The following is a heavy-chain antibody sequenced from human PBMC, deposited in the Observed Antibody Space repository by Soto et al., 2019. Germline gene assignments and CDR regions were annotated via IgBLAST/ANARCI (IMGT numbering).Heavy chain of an antibody. D-gene: IGHD5-12*01. V-gene: IGHV1-8*01. CDR1: GYTFTSYD. J-gene: IGHJ6*02. CDR3: ARGWYGGYDTDDHYGSPPDV. Sequence: QVQLVQSGAEVKKPGASVKVSCKASGYTFTSYDINWVRQATGQGLEWMRWMNPNSGNTGYAQKFQGRVTMIRNNSITTAYMELSSLRSEDTAVYYCARGWYGGYDTDDHYGSPPDVWGQGTTVTVSS. CDR2: MNPNSGNT.